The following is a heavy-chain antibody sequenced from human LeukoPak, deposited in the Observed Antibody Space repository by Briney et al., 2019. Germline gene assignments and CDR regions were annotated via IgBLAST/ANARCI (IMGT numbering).Heavy chain of an antibody. J-gene: IGHJ4*02. CDR1: GYTFTNYY. D-gene: IGHD5-18*01. V-gene: IGHV1-46*01. Sequence: ASVKVPCKASGYTFTNYYMHWVRQAPGQGLEWMGTINPSNSYTSYAQKFQGRVTMARDTSTTTVYMELSSLRSEDTAVYYCARAYTYGLGYWGQGIPVTVSS. CDR3: ARAYTYGLGY. CDR2: INPSNSYT.